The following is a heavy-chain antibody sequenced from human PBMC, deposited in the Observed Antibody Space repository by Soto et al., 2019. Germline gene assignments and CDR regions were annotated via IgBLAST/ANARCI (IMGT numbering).Heavy chain of an antibody. CDR1: GGSFSTYY. CDR2: INHSGSN. D-gene: IGHD3-9*01. J-gene: IGHJ3*02. V-gene: IGHV4-34*01. Sequence: SPQTLSLACVVSGGSFSTYYYSCIRQSPGKGLEWIGEINHSGSNNYSPSLKSRVTMSLDTSKNQFSLKLTSVTAADTAVYYCARGGSNDWQVAFDIWGQGTMVTVSS. CDR3: ARGGSNDWQVAFDI.